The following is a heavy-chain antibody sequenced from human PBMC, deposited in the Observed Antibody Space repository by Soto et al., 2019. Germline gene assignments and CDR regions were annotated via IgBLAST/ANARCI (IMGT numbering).Heavy chain of an antibody. D-gene: IGHD4-17*01. Sequence: QVQLQESGPGLVKPSQTLSLTCTVSGGSINSVDYYWSWIRQPPGKGLEWIGHIYASGKTYSNPSLKSQVPISVVTSKSQFSLKLTSVTAADTAVYYCARGPTTDKVDFWGQGTLVTVSS. V-gene: IGHV4-30-4*01. CDR1: GGSINSVDYY. J-gene: IGHJ4*02. CDR3: ARGPTTDKVDF. CDR2: IYASGKT.